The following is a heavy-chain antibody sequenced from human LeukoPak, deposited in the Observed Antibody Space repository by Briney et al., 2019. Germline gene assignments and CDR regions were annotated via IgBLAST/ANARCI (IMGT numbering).Heavy chain of an antibody. CDR2: ISYDGSNK. J-gene: IGHJ4*02. CDR3: AKSTTIFGVDFDY. V-gene: IGHV3-30*18. CDR1: GFTFSSYG. Sequence: GGSLRLSCAASGFTFSSYGMHWVRQAPGKGLEWVAVISYDGSNKYYADSVKGRFTISRDNSKNTLYLQMNSLRAEDTAVYYCAKSTTIFGVDFDYWGQGPLVTVSS. D-gene: IGHD3-3*01.